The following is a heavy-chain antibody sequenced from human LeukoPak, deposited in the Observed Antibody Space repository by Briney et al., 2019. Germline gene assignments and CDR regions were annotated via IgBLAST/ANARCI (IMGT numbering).Heavy chain of an antibody. V-gene: IGHV3-7*01. Sequence: GGSLRLSCAASGFAFSSHWMSWVRQALGRGLEWLANIRDDGGEKYCVDSVKGRLTIYRDNAKNQLYLQMNSLRAEDTALYYCARGTMVRGVLHRSWGKGTTVIVSS. CDR1: GFAFSSHW. CDR2: IRDDGGEK. CDR3: ARGTMVRGVLHRS. J-gene: IGHJ6*04. D-gene: IGHD3-10*01.